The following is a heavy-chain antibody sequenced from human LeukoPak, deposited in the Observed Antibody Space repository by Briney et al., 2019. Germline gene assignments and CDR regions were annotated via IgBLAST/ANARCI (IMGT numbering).Heavy chain of an antibody. Sequence: GGSLRLSCAASGFTFSSYEMNRVRQVPGKGLEWVSYISSGSIIYYADFVKGRFTISRDNAKNSLYLQMNSLRAEDTAVYYCARDPVGATTPDCWGQGALVTVSS. CDR3: ARDPVGATTPDC. V-gene: IGHV3-48*03. CDR2: ISSGSII. D-gene: IGHD1-26*01. CDR1: GFTFSSYE. J-gene: IGHJ4*02.